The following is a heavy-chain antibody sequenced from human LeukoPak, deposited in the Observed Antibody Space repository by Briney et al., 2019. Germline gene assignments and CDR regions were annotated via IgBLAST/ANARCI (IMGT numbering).Heavy chain of an antibody. J-gene: IGHJ6*03. Sequence: EAGGSLRLSCAASGFTFSSYSMDWVRQAPGKGLEWVSYISSSSSTIYYADSVKGRFTISRDNAKNSLYLQMNSLRAEDTAVYYCAREGVMVRGISYFYYMDVWGKGTTVTVSS. CDR3: AREGVMVRGISYFYYMDV. CDR2: ISSSSSTI. D-gene: IGHD3-10*01. CDR1: GFTFSSYS. V-gene: IGHV3-48*01.